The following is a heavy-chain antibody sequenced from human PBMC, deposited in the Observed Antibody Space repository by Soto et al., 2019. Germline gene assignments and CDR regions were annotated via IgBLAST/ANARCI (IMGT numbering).Heavy chain of an antibody. D-gene: IGHD1-26*01. CDR3: ARVRGPGGSHPRHYGMDV. CDR1: GGTFSSYA. Sequence: QVQLVQSGAEVKKPGSSVKVSCKASGGTFSSYAISWVRQAPGQGLEWMGGFIPIFGTANYAQKFQGRVTITADESTSTAYMELSSLRSEDTAVYYCARVRGPGGSHPRHYGMDVWGQGTTVTVSS. CDR2: FIPIFGTA. V-gene: IGHV1-69*01. J-gene: IGHJ6*02.